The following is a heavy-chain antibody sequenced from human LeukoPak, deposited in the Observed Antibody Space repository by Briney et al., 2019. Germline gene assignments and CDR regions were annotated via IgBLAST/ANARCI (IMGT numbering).Heavy chain of an antibody. J-gene: IGHJ4*02. CDR2: ISGSGGNT. CDR3: AQASRFSGSSRPFDH. V-gene: IGHV3-23*01. CDR1: GFTFSSYA. D-gene: IGHD1-26*01. Sequence: GGSLRLSCAASGFTFSSYAISWVRQAPGKGLEWVSAISGSGGNTYYADSVKGRFTISRDNPKNTLYLLMNSLRAEDTAVYYCAQASRFSGSSRPFDHWGQGTLVTVSS.